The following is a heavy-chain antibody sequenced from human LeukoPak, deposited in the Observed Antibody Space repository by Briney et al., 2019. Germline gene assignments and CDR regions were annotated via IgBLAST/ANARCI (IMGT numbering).Heavy chain of an antibody. Sequence: SETLSLTCAVSGGSISSGGYSWSWIRQPPGKGLDWIGYIFQSGSTYYNPSLKSRVTISVDTSKNQFSLKLSSVTAADTAVYYCARGRAAAGTYYYYGMDVWGQGTTVTVSS. J-gene: IGHJ6*02. CDR2: IFQSGST. CDR1: GGSISSGGYS. D-gene: IGHD6-13*01. V-gene: IGHV4-30-2*01. CDR3: ARGRAAAGTYYYYGMDV.